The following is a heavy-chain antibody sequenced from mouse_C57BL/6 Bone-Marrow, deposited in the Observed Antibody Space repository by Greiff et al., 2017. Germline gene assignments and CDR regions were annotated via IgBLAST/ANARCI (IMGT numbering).Heavy chain of an antibody. Sequence: QVHVKQPGAELVKPGASVKMSCKASGYTFTSYWITWVKQRPGQGLEWIGDIYPGSGSTTYNEKFKSKATLTIDTSSSTAYMQLSRLTSEDSAVYYCARPYYSNYWYFDVWGTGTTVTVSS. CDR3: ARPYYSNYWYFDV. V-gene: IGHV1-55*01. CDR2: IYPGSGST. CDR1: GYTFTSYW. D-gene: IGHD2-5*01. J-gene: IGHJ1*03.